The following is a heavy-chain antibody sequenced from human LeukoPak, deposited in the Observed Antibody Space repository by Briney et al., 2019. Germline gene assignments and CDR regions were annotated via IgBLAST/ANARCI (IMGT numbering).Heavy chain of an antibody. CDR3: ARRWASGYDSGY. V-gene: IGHV3-21*01. Sequence: GGSLRLSCAASGFTFSSYSMSWVRQAPGKGLEWVSSISSSSSYIYYADSVKGRFTISRDNAKNSLYLQMNSLRAEDTAVYYCARRWASGYDSGYWGQGTLVTVSS. CDR1: GFTFSSYS. CDR2: ISSSSSYI. J-gene: IGHJ4*02. D-gene: IGHD5-12*01.